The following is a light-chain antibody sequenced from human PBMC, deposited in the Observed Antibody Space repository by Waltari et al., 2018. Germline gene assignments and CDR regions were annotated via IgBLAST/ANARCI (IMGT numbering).Light chain of an antibody. CDR3: SSYTSNSTRV. CDR2: DVS. V-gene: IGLV2-14*03. CDR1: SRDVGGYNS. J-gene: IGLJ1*01. Sequence: QSALTQPASVSGSPGQSITISCTGTSRDVGGYNSVSWYQQHPVKAPKLIIYDVSNRPSGVSNRFSGSKSGNTASLTISGLQAEDEADYYCSSYTSNSTRVFGTGTKVTVL.